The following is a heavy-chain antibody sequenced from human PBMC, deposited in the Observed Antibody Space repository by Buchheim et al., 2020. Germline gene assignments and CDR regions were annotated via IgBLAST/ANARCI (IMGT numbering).Heavy chain of an antibody. V-gene: IGHV3-23*04. D-gene: IGHD4-17*01. CDR2: ISASGAGT. Sequence: EVQLVESGGALVLPGGSLRLSCAASGFTFTTSPMSWVRQAPGKGLEWVSAISASGAGTSYADSVKGRFTMSRDNSKNTLYLQMNSLRVEDTAVYYCAKNSVHGDWPEYWGQGTL. CDR3: AKNSVHGDWPEY. J-gene: IGHJ4*02. CDR1: GFTFTTSP.